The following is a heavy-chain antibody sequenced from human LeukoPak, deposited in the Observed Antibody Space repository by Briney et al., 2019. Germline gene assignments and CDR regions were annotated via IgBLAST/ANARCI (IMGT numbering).Heavy chain of an antibody. D-gene: IGHD6-13*01. CDR1: EFTFSSYT. CDR3: ARDRIAAAGTGAFDI. J-gene: IGHJ3*02. V-gene: IGHV3-21*01. CDR2: ISSNNNYI. Sequence: GGSLRLSCAASEFTFSSYTMNWVRQAPGKGLEWVSSISSNNNYIYYADSVKGRFTISRDNAKNSLYLQMNTLRAEDTAVYFCARDRIAAAGTGAFDIWGQGTMVTVSS.